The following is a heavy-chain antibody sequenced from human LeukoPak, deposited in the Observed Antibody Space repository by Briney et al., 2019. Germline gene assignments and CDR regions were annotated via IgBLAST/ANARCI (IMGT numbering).Heavy chain of an antibody. CDR2: ISDDGSNA. V-gene: IGHV3-30-3*01. Sequence: GRSLRLSCAASGFTFNSYTMHWVRQAPGKGLEWVASISDDGSNAYYSDSAKGRLTISRDNSKNTLYLQMNSLRAEDTAVYYCARDWSELLWFGESIDYWGQGTLVTVSS. CDR3: ARDWSELLWFGESIDY. D-gene: IGHD3-10*01. CDR1: GFTFNSYT. J-gene: IGHJ4*02.